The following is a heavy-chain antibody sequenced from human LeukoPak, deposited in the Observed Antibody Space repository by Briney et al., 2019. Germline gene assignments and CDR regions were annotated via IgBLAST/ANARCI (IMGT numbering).Heavy chain of an antibody. Sequence: GGSLRLSCAASGFTFGGYAMHWVRQAPGKGLEWVSLISGDGSSTYYADSVKGRFTISRDNSKNSLYLQMNSLRSEDTALYYCAKEGQSSSWYYWGQGTLVTVSS. J-gene: IGHJ4*02. D-gene: IGHD6-13*01. CDR3: AKEGQSSSWYY. CDR2: ISGDGSST. CDR1: GFTFGGYA. V-gene: IGHV3-43*02.